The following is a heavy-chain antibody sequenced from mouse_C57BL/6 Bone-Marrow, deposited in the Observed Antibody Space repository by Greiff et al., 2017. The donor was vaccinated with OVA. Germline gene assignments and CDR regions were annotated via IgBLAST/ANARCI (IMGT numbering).Heavy chain of an antibody. Sequence: EVMLVESGGGLVKPGGSLKLSCAASGFTFSDYGMHWVRQAPEKGLEWVAYISSGSSTIYYADTVKGRFTISRDNAKNTLFLQMTSLRSEDTAMYYCARRYYGSSYVYYAMDYWGQGTSVTVSS. D-gene: IGHD1-1*01. CDR2: ISSGSSTI. CDR3: ARRYYGSSYVYYAMDY. V-gene: IGHV5-17*01. CDR1: GFTFSDYG. J-gene: IGHJ4*01.